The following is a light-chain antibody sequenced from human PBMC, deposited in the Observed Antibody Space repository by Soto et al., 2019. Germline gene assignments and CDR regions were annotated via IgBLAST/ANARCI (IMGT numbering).Light chain of an antibody. CDR2: SNN. CDR3: LSYDSSLSTWV. V-gene: IGLV1-40*01. J-gene: IGLJ3*02. Sequence: QSVLTQPPSVSGAPGQRVTISCTGSSSNIGPDYDVHWYQQLPGTAPKLLISSNNNRPSGVPDRFSGSKSGTSASLAVTGLQADDEGDYYCLSYDSSLSTWVFGGGTKLTVL. CDR1: SSNIGPDYD.